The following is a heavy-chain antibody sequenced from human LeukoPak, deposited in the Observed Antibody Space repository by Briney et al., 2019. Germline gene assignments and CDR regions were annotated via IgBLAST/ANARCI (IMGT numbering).Heavy chain of an antibody. CDR2: IYYSGST. V-gene: IGHV4-30-4*08. J-gene: IGHJ5*02. D-gene: IGHD2-2*01. Sequence: SQTLSLTCTVSGGSISSGDYYWSWIRQPPGKGLEWIGYIYYSGSTYYNPSLKSRVTISVDTSKNQFSLKLSSVTAADTAVYYCARHVPAATHNWFDPWGRGTLVTVSS. CDR1: GGSISSGDYY. CDR3: ARHVPAATHNWFDP.